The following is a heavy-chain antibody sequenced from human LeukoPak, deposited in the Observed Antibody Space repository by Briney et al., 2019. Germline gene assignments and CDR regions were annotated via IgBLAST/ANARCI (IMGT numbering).Heavy chain of an antibody. CDR2: INHSGST. CDR1: GGSFSGYY. J-gene: IGHJ4*02. Sequence: SETLSLTCAVCGGSFSGYYWSWIRQPPGKGLEWIGEINHSGSTNYNPSLKSRVTISVDTSKNQFSLKLSSVTAADTAVYYCASLHDYGDYFFDYWGQGTLVTVSS. D-gene: IGHD4-17*01. CDR3: ASLHDYGDYFFDY. V-gene: IGHV4-34*01.